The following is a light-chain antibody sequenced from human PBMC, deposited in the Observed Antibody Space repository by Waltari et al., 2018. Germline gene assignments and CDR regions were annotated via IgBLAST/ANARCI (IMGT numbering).Light chain of an antibody. CDR2: DTS. J-gene: IGKJ4*01. CDR3: QQRANWPLT. Sequence: EIVLTHSPGTLSFSPGESATLPCRASQSVTRYLAWYQQKPGLAPRLLIYDTSNRATGIPARFIGSGSGTDFSLTITSLESEDFAVYYCQQRANWPLTFGGGTKVEIK. CDR1: QSVTRY. V-gene: IGKV3-11*01.